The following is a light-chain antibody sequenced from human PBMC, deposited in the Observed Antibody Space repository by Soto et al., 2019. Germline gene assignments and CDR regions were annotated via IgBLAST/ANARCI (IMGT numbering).Light chain of an antibody. CDR3: QHRSNWLA. CDR1: QSVSSY. V-gene: IGKV3-11*01. J-gene: IGKJ4*01. Sequence: EIVLTQSPATLSLSPGERATLSCRASQSVSSYLAWYQQKPGQAPRLLIYDASNRATGIPARFSGSGSGTDFTLTITSLEPEDFAVYYCQHRSNWLAFGAG. CDR2: DAS.